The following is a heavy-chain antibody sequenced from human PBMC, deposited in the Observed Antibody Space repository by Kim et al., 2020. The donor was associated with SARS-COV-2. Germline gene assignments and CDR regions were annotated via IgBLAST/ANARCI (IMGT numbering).Heavy chain of an antibody. J-gene: IGHJ4*02. CDR1: GYTFTSYA. CDR3: ARPSVSLRYFDWLLLRIVDYCFDY. D-gene: IGHD3-9*01. Sequence: ASVKVSCKASGYTFTSYAMNWVRQAPGQGLEWMGWINTNTGNPTYAQGFTGRFVFSLDTSVSTAYLQISSLKAEDTAVYYCARPSVSLRYFDWLLLRIVDYCFDYWGQGTLVTVSS. CDR2: INTNTGNP. V-gene: IGHV7-4-1*02.